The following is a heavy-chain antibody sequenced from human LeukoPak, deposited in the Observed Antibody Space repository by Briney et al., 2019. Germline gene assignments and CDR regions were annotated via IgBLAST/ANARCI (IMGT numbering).Heavy chain of an antibody. D-gene: IGHD2-2*02. CDR2: ISWNSGSI. CDR1: GFTFDDYA. J-gene: IGHJ4*02. CDR3: AKGGYQLLYTHFDY. V-gene: IGHV3-9*03. Sequence: PGGSLRLSCAASGFTFDDYAMHWVRQAPGKGLEWVSGISWNSGSIGYADSVKGRFTISRDNAKNSLYLQMNSLRAEDMALYYCAKGGYQLLYTHFDYWGQGTLVTVSS.